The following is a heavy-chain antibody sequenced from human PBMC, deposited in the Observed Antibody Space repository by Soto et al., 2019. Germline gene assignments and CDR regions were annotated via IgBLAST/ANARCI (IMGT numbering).Heavy chain of an antibody. D-gene: IGHD6-19*01. V-gene: IGHV3-33*01. CDR2: IWDDGSNE. J-gene: IGHJ4*02. CDR3: ARDNSGTSGWSRFDY. Sequence: GGSLRLSCAASGFTFSHHGMHWVRQAPVKGLEWVTIIWDDGSNEYYADSVKGRFTVSRDNFKNTLYLQMNSLRAEDTAIYYCARDNSGTSGWSRFDYWGQGALVTVSS. CDR1: GFTFSHHG.